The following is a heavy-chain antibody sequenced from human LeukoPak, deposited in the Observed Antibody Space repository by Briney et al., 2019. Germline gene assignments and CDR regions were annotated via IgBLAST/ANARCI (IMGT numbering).Heavy chain of an antibody. CDR3: VRDRGTYRPIDY. Sequence: GGSLRLSCAASGFTFSSYSMNWVRQAPGKGLEWVSYISSSGSTIYYADSVKGRFTISRDNAQNSLYLQMNSLRAEDTAIYYCVRDRGTYRPIDYWGQGTLVTVSS. CDR1: GFTFSSYS. J-gene: IGHJ4*02. V-gene: IGHV3-48*04. D-gene: IGHD1-26*01. CDR2: ISSSGSTI.